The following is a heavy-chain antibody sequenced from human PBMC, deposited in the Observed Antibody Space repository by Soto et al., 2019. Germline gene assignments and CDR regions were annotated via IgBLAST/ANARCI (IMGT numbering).Heavy chain of an antibody. CDR1: GYTLTELS. CDR3: VTGSNYDILTRSFAFAY. D-gene: IGHD3-9*01. CDR2: FDSEDGET. Sequence: ASVKVSCKVSGYTLTELSMHWVRQAPGKGLEWMGGFDSEDGETIYAQKFQGRVTMTEDTSTDTAYMELSSLRFEDTAVYYCVTGSNYDILTRSFAFAYWGQGTLVTVSS. V-gene: IGHV1-24*01. J-gene: IGHJ4*02.